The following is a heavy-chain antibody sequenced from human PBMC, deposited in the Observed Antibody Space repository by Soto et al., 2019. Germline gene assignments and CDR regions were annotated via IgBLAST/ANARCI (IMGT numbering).Heavy chain of an antibody. J-gene: IGHJ4*02. CDR3: AKDSARVDFGVVIIGGPGSASDY. D-gene: IGHD3-3*01. Sequence: GGSLRLSCAASGFTFSSYAMSWVRQAPGKGLEWVSAISGSGGSTYYADSVKGRFTISRDNSKNTLYLQMNSLRAEDTAVYYCAKDSARVDFGVVIIGGPGSASDYWGQGTLVTVSS. CDR1: GFTFSSYA. V-gene: IGHV3-23*01. CDR2: ISGSGGST.